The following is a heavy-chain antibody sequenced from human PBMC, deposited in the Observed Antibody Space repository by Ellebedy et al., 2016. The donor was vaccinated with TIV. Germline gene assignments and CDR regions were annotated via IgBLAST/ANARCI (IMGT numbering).Heavy chain of an antibody. V-gene: IGHV1-69*04. Sequence: SVKVSCXASGGTFSNSAISWVRQAPGQGLEWMGRIIPIVGTNYAQKFQGRVTITADRSTSTAYMELRSLRSDDTAVYYCTRDLYSDSGSPSDIWGQGTLVTVSS. CDR3: TRDLYSDSGSPSDI. CDR2: IIPIVGT. J-gene: IGHJ4*02. D-gene: IGHD4-11*01. CDR1: GGTFSNSA.